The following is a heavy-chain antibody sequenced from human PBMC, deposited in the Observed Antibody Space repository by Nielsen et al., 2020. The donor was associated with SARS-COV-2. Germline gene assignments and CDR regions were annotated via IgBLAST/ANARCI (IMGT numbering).Heavy chain of an antibody. V-gene: IGHV3-23*01. CDR1: GFTFSSYA. CDR3: ASTLAYYDFWSGLLKERADAFDI. D-gene: IGHD3-3*01. CDR2: ISGSGGST. J-gene: IGHJ3*02. Sequence: GESLKISCAASGFTFSSYAMSWVRQAPGKGLEWVSAISGSGGSTYYADSVKGRFTISRDNSKNTLYLQMNSLRAEDTAVYYCASTLAYYDFWSGLLKERADAFDIWGQGTMVTVSS.